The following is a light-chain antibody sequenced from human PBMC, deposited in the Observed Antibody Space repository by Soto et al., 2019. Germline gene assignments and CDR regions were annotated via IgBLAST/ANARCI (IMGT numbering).Light chain of an antibody. CDR2: DAS. CDR1: QSVSSY. V-gene: IGKV3-11*01. J-gene: IGKJ3*01. CDR3: QQRSNWPLVT. Sequence: EIVLTQSPATLSLSPGERATLSCRASQSVSSYLAWYQQKPGQPPRLLIYDASNRATGILARFSGSGSGTDFTLTISSLETEDFAVYYCQQRSNWPLVTFGPGTRVDV.